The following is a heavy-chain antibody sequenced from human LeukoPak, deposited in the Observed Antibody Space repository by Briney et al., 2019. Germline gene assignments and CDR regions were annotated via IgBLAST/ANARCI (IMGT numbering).Heavy chain of an antibody. V-gene: IGHV4-4*07. J-gene: IGHJ4*02. CDR2: IYTSEST. Sequence: SETLSLTCTVSGGSISSYYWSWIRQPAAQGLEWIGRIYTSESTNYNPSLKSRVTMSVDTSKNQFSLKLSSVTAADTAVYYCASGYSSGWSGVDYWGQGTLVTVPS. D-gene: IGHD6-19*01. CDR1: GGSISSYY. CDR3: ASGYSSGWSGVDY.